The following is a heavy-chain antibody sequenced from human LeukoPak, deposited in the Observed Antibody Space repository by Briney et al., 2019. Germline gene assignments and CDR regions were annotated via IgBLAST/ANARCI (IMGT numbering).Heavy chain of an antibody. Sequence: EASVKVSCKASGYTFTGYYMHWVRQAPGQGLEWMGWINPNSGGTKYAQKFQGRVTMTRDTSISTAYMELSRLRSDDTAVYYCARQTTIFGVVIDAPVWGQGTLVTVSS. J-gene: IGHJ4*02. CDR1: GYTFTGYY. D-gene: IGHD3-3*01. CDR2: INPNSGGT. CDR3: ARQTTIFGVVIDAPV. V-gene: IGHV1-2*02.